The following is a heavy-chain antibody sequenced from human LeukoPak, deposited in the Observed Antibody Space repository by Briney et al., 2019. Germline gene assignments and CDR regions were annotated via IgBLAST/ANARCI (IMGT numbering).Heavy chain of an antibody. CDR3: ARDYGPGTAMVNPYYYYGMDV. J-gene: IGHJ6*02. CDR2: MNPNSSNT. CDR1: GYTFTSYN. D-gene: IGHD5-18*01. V-gene: IGHV1-8*01. Sequence: ASVKLSCKASGYTFTSYNINWVRQATGQGVEWMGWMNPNSSNTGYAQKFQGRVTMTRNTSISTAYMELSSLRSEDTAVYYCARDYGPGTAMVNPYYYYGMDVWGQGTTVSVSS.